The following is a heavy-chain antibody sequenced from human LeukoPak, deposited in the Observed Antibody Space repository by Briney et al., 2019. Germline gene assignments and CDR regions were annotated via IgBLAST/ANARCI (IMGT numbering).Heavy chain of an antibody. D-gene: IGHD2-2*03. CDR2: IYYSGST. CDR1: GGSISSYY. V-gene: IGHV4-59*08. CDR3: ARHIGYCSSTSCSNFDY. J-gene: IGHJ4*02. Sequence: SETLSLTCTVSGGSISSYYWSWIRQPPGKGLEWIGYIYYSGSTNYNPSPKSRVTISVDTSKNQFSLKLSSVTAADTAVYYCARHIGYCSSTSCSNFDYWGQGTLVTVSS.